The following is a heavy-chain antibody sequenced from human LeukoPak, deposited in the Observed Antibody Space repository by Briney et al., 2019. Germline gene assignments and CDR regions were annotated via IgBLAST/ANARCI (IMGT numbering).Heavy chain of an antibody. J-gene: IGHJ4*02. Sequence: SETLSRTCAVYGGSFSGYYWSWIRQPPGKGLEWIGEINHSGSTNYNPSLKSRVTISVDTSKNQFSLKLSSVTAADTAVYYCASGRPLGYWGQGTLVTVSS. D-gene: IGHD3-16*01. CDR2: INHSGST. CDR3: ASGRPLGY. CDR1: GGSFSGYY. V-gene: IGHV4-34*01.